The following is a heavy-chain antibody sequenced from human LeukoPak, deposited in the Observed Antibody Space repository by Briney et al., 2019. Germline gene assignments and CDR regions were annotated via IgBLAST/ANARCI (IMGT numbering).Heavy chain of an antibody. J-gene: IGHJ4*02. CDR1: GFTFSSYS. CDR2: IESSTSTT. Sequence: GGSLRLSCAASGFTFSSYSMNWARQAPGKGLEWVSYIESSTSTTYYADSVKGRFTISTDNAKNPLYLQMHRLRVEDTAVYYCARYGSTVTTAFDYWGQGTLVTVSS. CDR3: ARYGSTVTTAFDY. D-gene: IGHD4-11*01. V-gene: IGHV3-48*01.